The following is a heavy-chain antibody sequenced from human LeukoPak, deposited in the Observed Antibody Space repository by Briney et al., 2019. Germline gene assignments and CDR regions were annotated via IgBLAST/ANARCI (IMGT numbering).Heavy chain of an antibody. CDR1: GFTFDDYA. D-gene: IGHD3-16*02. V-gene: IGHV3-9*01. Sequence: GRSLRLSCAASGFTFDDYAMHWVRHAPGKGLEWVSGISWNSGSIGYADSVKGRFTISRDNAKNSLYLQMNSLRAEDTALYYCAKETRIMITFGGVIGNDAFDIWGQGTMVTVSS. CDR2: ISWNSGSI. CDR3: AKETRIMITFGGVIGNDAFDI. J-gene: IGHJ3*02.